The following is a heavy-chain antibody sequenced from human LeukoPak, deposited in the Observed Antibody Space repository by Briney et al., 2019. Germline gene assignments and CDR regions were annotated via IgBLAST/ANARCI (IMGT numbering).Heavy chain of an antibody. D-gene: IGHD3-10*01. CDR2: ISGSGGST. V-gene: IGHV3-23*01. Sequence: PGGSLRLSCAASGFTFSSYAMSWVRQAPGKGLEWVSAISGSGGSTYYADSVKGRFTISRDNSKNTLYLQMNSLRAEDTAVYYCAKDSMTYYYGSGTAFDIWGQGTTVTVSS. CDR3: AKDSMTYYYGSGTAFDI. CDR1: GFTFSSYA. J-gene: IGHJ3*02.